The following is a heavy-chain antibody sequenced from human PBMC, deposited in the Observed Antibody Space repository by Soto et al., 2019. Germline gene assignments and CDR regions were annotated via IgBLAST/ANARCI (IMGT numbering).Heavy chain of an antibody. CDR2: IDYSGTA. D-gene: IGHD4-4*01. J-gene: IGHJ4*02. V-gene: IGHV4-39*01. Sequence: SETLSLTCTVSYGSISVSNVFWGWMRQPPGKVMVWIRNIDYSGTAYFNPSLGTRVTFPVDSTKNQFYLTIYSVTAADTAVYYCARTTGGHLDFWGQGILVIVS. CDR1: YGSISVSNVF. CDR3: ARTTGGHLDF.